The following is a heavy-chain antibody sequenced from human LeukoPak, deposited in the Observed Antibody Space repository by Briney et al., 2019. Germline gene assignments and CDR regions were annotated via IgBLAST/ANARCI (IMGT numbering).Heavy chain of an antibody. D-gene: IGHD7-27*01. CDR3: AREASGDGWFDP. CDR1: GGSISSSSYY. V-gene: IGHV4-39*07. Sequence: SETLSLTCTVSGGSISSSSYYWGWIRQPPGKGLEWIGSTYYSGSTYNNPSLKSRVTISVDTSKNQFSLKLSSVTAADTAVYYCAREASGDGWFDPWGQGTLVTVSS. CDR2: TYYSGST. J-gene: IGHJ5*02.